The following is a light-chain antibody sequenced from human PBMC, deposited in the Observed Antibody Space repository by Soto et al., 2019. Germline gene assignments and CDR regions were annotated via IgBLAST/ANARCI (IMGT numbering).Light chain of an antibody. J-gene: IGKJ4*01. V-gene: IGKV1-9*01. CDR3: QQLNSYPLT. Sequence: DIQLTQSPSFLSASVGDRVTITCRASQGISSYLAWYQQKPGKAPKLLIYAASTLQSGVPSRFSGSGSGTEFTLTISSLRPEDFAIYYCQQLNSYPLTFGGGTKVEIK. CDR1: QGISSY. CDR2: AAS.